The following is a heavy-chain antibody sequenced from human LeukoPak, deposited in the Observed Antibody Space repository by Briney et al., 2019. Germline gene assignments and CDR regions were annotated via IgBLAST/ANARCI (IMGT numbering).Heavy chain of an antibody. D-gene: IGHD6-19*01. Sequence: AASGRVSFKSAGYTFTKYGIGWLRQGPGQGLQRMGWICAYNGNTNYAQKLRGRVSIITDTITSTGYIEMRSVRSDGTAVYYSARDFSPRYNSGWTAFAYWGQGTLVTVSS. V-gene: IGHV1-18*01. CDR3: ARDFSPRYNSGWTAFAY. CDR1: GYTFTKYG. CDR2: ICAYNGNT. J-gene: IGHJ4*02.